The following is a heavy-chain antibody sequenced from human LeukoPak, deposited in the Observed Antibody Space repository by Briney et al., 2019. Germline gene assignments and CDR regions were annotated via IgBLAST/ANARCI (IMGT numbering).Heavy chain of an antibody. CDR2: IRYDGSNK. Sequence: SGGSLRLSCAASGFTFSSYGMHWVRQAPGKGLEWVAFIRYDGSNKYYADSVKGRFTISRDNAKKSLYLQMNSLRAEDTAVYYCAREGYSPYWGQGTLVTVSS. CDR1: GFTFSSYG. J-gene: IGHJ4*02. V-gene: IGHV3-30*02. D-gene: IGHD2-2*02. CDR3: AREGYSPY.